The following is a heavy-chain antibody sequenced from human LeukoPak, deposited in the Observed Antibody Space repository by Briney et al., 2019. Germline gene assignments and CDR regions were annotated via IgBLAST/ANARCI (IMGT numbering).Heavy chain of an antibody. CDR1: GFTFSSYA. J-gene: IGHJ4*02. D-gene: IGHD3-10*01. Sequence: GVSLTLSCAASGFTFSSYAMMWLPQAPGKGLVGGTAISGSGGSTYYADSVKGRFTISRDNSKNTLYLQMNSLRAEDTAVYYCAKDRRYGSGSYYFDYWGQGTLVTVSS. CDR3: AKDRRYGSGSYYFDY. V-gene: IGHV3-23*01. CDR2: ISGSGGST.